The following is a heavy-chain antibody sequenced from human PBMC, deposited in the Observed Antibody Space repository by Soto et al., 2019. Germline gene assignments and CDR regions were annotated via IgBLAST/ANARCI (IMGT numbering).Heavy chain of an antibody. Sequence: QVQLQESGPGLVKPSQTLSLTCTVSGGSISSGGYYWSWIRQHPGKGLEWIGYIYYSGSTYYNPSRKSRATISVDTSKNQFSLKLSSVTAADTAVYYCARDEFRRPARQYYYGMDVWGQGTTVTVSS. CDR3: ARDEFRRPARQYYYGMDV. V-gene: IGHV4-31*03. D-gene: IGHD3-10*01. J-gene: IGHJ6*02. CDR1: GGSISSGGYY. CDR2: IYYSGST.